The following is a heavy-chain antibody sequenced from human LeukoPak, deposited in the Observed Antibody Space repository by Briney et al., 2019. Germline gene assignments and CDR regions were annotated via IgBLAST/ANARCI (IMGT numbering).Heavy chain of an antibody. CDR1: GGSISGHH. J-gene: IGHJ3*02. D-gene: IGHD1-26*01. Sequence: PSETLSLTCTVSGGSISGHHWTWIRQPPGTGLEWIGYFYDSGNTNYNPSLKSRVTISIDMSNNQFSLGMSSVTAADTAMYYCARLLRPGGRTGDAFDIWGQGTMVTVSS. CDR2: FYDSGNT. V-gene: IGHV4-59*08. CDR3: ARLLRPGGRTGDAFDI.